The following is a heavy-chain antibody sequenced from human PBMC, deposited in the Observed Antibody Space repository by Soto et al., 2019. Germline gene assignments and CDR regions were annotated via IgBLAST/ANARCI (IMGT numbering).Heavy chain of an antibody. CDR1: GGTFSSDS. J-gene: IGHJ4*02. CDR3: ARSGGLDRDFNY. Sequence: SVKVSCKASGGTFSSDSFSWVRQAPGQGPEWMGGIIPMFDTPIYAQKFQDRVTITADESTSTAYMQLSSLRSGDTAVYYCARSGGLDRDFNYWGQGSLVTVSS. V-gene: IGHV1-69*13. CDR2: IIPMFDTP. D-gene: IGHD2-15*01.